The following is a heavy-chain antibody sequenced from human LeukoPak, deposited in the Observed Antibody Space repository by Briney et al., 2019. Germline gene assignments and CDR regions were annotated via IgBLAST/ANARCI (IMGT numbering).Heavy chain of an antibody. CDR3: AKEYSSGWSLYWYFDL. D-gene: IGHD6-19*01. V-gene: IGHV3-9*01. Sequence: GRSLRLSCAGSGFTFDDYAMHWVRQAPGKGVEWVSGISWNSGSIGYADSVKGRFTVSRDNAKNSLYLQMNSLRAEDTALYYCAKEYSSGWSLYWYFDLWGRGTLVTVSS. CDR1: GFTFDDYA. J-gene: IGHJ2*01. CDR2: ISWNSGSI.